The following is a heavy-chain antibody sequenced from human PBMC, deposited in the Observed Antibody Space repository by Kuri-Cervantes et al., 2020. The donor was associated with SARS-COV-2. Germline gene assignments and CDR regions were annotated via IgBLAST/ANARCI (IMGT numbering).Heavy chain of an antibody. CDR1: GYTFTGYY. CDR3: ARDPGASSSDYFDY. CDR2: INPKSGGT. D-gene: IGHD6-6*01. J-gene: IGHJ4*02. V-gene: IGHV1-2*02. Sequence: ASVQVSCKASGYTFTGYYMHWVRQAPGQGLEWMGWINPKSGGTNYAQKFQGRATMTRDTSISTAYMELSRLRSDDTAVYYCARDPGASSSDYFDYWGQGTPVTVSS.